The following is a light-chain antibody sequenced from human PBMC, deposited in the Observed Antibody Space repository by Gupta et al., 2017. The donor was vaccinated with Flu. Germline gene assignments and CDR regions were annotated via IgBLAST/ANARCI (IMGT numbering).Light chain of an antibody. CDR3: QQSDSTSWT. CDR1: QSISSY. CDR2: AAS. J-gene: IGKJ1*01. Sequence: PSSLSASVGDRVTITCRASQSISSYLNWYQQKPGKAPKLLIYAASSLQSGVPSRFSGSGSGTDFTLTISRLQPEDFATYYCQQSDSTSWTFGQGTKVEIK. V-gene: IGKV1-39*01.